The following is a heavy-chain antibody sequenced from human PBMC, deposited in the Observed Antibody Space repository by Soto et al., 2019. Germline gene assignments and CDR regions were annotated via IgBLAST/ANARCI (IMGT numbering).Heavy chain of an antibody. V-gene: IGHV3-7*05. D-gene: IGHD6-6*01. Sequence: EVQLVESGGGLAQPGGSLRLSCADSGFTFSSYWMSWVRQAPGKGLEWVANIKQDGNEKYYVDSVKGRFTISRDNAKNSLYLQMNSLRAEDTAVYYCARVASLAAFYWGQGTLVTVSS. CDR2: IKQDGNEK. CDR3: ARVASLAAFY. CDR1: GFTFSSYW. J-gene: IGHJ4*02.